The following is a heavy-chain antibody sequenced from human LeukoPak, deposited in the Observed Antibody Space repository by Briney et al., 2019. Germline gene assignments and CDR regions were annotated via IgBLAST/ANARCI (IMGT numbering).Heavy chain of an antibody. CDR2: IKQDGSEK. D-gene: IGHD5-18*01. J-gene: IGHJ4*02. V-gene: IGHV3-7*03. CDR1: GFTFSSYE. CDR3: ARDRWGYSYGGD. Sequence: GGSLRLSCAASGFTFSSYEMNWVRQAPGKGLEWVANIKQDGSEKYYVDSVKGRFTISRDNAENSLYLQLNSLRAEDTAVYYCARDRWGYSYGGDWGQGTLVTVSS.